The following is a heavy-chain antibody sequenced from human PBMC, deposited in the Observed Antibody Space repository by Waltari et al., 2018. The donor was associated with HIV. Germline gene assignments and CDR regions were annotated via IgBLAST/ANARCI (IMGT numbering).Heavy chain of an antibody. D-gene: IGHD3-22*01. CDR1: GFSFSSYS. J-gene: IGHJ3*02. CDR2: ISSSRTTL. CDR3: ARDLFHYYDNTWALDI. Sequence: EVQLVESGGGLVQPGGSLRLSCVASGFSFSSYSVNWVRQAPGKGLEWVSYISSSRTTLYYADSVKDRLTISINNAENARSLQMNSRRAEDTAVYYWARDLFHYYDNTWALDIWGQGTMVTVSS. V-gene: IGHV3-48*01.